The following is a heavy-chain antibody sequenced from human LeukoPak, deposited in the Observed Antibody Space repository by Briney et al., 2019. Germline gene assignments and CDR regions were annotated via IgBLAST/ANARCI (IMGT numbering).Heavy chain of an antibody. D-gene: IGHD3-22*01. CDR2: SRNKANNYTT. CDR3: ARGSHYDNSGYYKFPFDC. Sequence: GGSLRLSCVVSGFTFSDHYMDWVRQAPGKGLEWVGRSRNKANNYTTEYAASVKGKFTISRDDSKNSLHLQMNSLKKEDTAVYYCARGSHYDNSGYYKFPFDCWGQGTLVTVSS. J-gene: IGHJ4*02. V-gene: IGHV3-72*01. CDR1: GFTFSDHY.